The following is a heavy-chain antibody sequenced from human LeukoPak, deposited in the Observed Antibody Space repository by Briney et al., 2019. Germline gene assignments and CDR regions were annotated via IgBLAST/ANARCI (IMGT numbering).Heavy chain of an antibody. D-gene: IGHD1-14*01. Sequence: SVKVSCKASGGTFSSYAISWVRQAPGQGLEWMGGIIPIFGTANYAQKFQGRVTITADESTRTAYMELSSLRSEDTAVYYCAREIPAGDAFDIWGQGTMVTVSS. CDR2: IIPIFGTA. CDR1: GGTFSSYA. J-gene: IGHJ3*02. CDR3: AREIPAGDAFDI. V-gene: IGHV1-69*01.